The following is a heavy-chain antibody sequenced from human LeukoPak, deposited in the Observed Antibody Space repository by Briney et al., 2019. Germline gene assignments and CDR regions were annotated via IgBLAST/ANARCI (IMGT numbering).Heavy chain of an antibody. V-gene: IGHV4-38-2*02. CDR2: IHHSGTP. CDR1: GYSISSGDS. Sequence: SETLSLTCTVSGYSISSGDSWGWIRQPPGKGLEWIASIHHSGTPYYTPSLKSRVRISLDPSKNQLSLSLRSVTAADTAVYYCARGWSILRGGDWFDPWGQGTLVTVSS. CDR3: ARGWSILRGGDWFDP. J-gene: IGHJ5*02. D-gene: IGHD3-3*02.